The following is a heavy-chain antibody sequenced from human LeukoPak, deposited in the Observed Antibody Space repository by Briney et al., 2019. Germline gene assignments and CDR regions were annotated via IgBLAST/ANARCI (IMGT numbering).Heavy chain of an antibody. Sequence: GASVKVSCKASGYTFTGYYMHWVRQAPGQGLEWMGWINPNSGGTNYAQKFQGRVTMTRDTSISTAYMELSRLRSDDTAVYYCAREAAARRDDAFDIWGQGTMVTVSS. V-gene: IGHV1-2*02. CDR3: AREAAARRDDAFDI. CDR2: INPNSGGT. D-gene: IGHD6-6*01. J-gene: IGHJ3*02. CDR1: GYTFTGYY.